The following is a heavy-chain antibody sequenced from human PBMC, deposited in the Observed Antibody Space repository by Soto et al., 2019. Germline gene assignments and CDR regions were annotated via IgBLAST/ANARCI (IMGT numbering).Heavy chain of an antibody. V-gene: IGHV3-33*01. D-gene: IGHD2-8*01. CDR1: GFTFSSYG. J-gene: IGHJ4*02. Sequence: GGSLRLSCAAPGFTFSSYGMHWVRQAPGKGLEWVAVIWYDGSNKYYADSVKGRFTISRDNSKNTLYLQMNSLRAEDTAVYYCARDLPLVYYFDYWGQGTLVTVSS. CDR2: IWYDGSNK. CDR3: ARDLPLVYYFDY.